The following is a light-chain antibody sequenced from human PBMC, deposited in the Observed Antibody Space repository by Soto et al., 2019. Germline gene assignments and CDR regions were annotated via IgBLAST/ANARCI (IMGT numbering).Light chain of an antibody. J-gene: IGKJ4*01. V-gene: IGKV2-28*01. CDR1: QSLLHSNGYNY. Sequence: DIVMTQSPLSLPVTPGEPASISCRSSQSLLHSNGYNYLDWYLQKPGQSPQLLIYLGSNRASGVPDRFSGSGSGTDFTLKISRVEAEDVGVYYCMQALQTPLTLGAGPKVDTK. CDR3: MQALQTPLT. CDR2: LGS.